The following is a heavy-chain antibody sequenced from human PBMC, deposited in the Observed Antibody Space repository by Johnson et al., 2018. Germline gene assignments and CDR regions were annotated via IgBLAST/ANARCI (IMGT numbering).Heavy chain of an antibody. D-gene: IGHD3-22*01. V-gene: IGHV3-23*04. CDR3: AKEEMYYFDSNGYREYFQH. J-gene: IGHJ1*01. CDR1: GFTFSSYA. CDR2: ISGSGGST. Sequence: VQLVESGGGLVQPGGSLRLSCATSGFTFSSYAMNWVRQAPGKGLEWVSAISGSGGSTYYADSVKGQFTISRDHSKNTLYLQMNSLRAEETAIYYSAKEEMYYFDSNGYREYFQHGGQGTLVTVSS.